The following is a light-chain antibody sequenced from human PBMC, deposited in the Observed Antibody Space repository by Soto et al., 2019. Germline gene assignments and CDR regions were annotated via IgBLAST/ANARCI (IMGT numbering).Light chain of an antibody. CDR1: QSISSW. J-gene: IGKJ3*01. CDR3: QHDSSYPFT. Sequence: DIPMTQSPSTLSASVGDRVTITCRASQSISSWLAWYQQIPGKAPKLLIYKASSLESWVPSRFSGSGSGTEFTLTISSLHPDDFANYYCQHDSSYPFTFGPGTTVHIK. CDR2: KAS. V-gene: IGKV1-5*03.